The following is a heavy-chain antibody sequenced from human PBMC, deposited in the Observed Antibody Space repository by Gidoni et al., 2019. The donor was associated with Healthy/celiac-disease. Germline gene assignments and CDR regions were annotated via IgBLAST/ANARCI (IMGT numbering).Heavy chain of an antibody. V-gene: IGHV3-7*03. Sequence: EVQLVESGGGLVQPGGSLRLSCAASGFTFSSYWMSWVCQAPGKGLEWVANIKQDGSEKYYVDSVKGRFTISRDNAKNSLYLQMNSLRAEDTAVYYCARDLTGYYLYYFDYWGQGTLVTVSS. CDR2: IKQDGSEK. CDR3: ARDLTGYYLYYFDY. J-gene: IGHJ4*02. CDR1: GFTFSSYW. D-gene: IGHD3-9*01.